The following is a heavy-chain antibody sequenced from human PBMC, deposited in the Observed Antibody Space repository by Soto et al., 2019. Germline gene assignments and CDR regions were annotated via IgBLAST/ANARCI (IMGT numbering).Heavy chain of an antibody. CDR2: IWSDGSNK. D-gene: IGHD3-10*01. J-gene: IGHJ6*02. Sequence: QVQLVESGGGVVQPGRSLRLSCTASGFTFNNYGMHWVRQAPGKGLEWVAIIWSDGSNKYYADSVKGRFTISRDNSKNTLYLLMNSLGAEDTAVYYCARRGSGTYDMDVWGQGTTVTVSS. CDR3: ARRGSGTYDMDV. V-gene: IGHV3-33*01. CDR1: GFTFNNYG.